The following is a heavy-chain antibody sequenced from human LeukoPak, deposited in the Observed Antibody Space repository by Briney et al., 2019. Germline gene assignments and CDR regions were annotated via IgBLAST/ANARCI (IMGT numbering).Heavy chain of an antibody. CDR2: IIPIFGIA. V-gene: IGHV1-69*13. CDR1: GGTFSSYA. D-gene: IGHD5-24*01. Sequence: GASVKVSCKASGGTFSSYAISWVRQAPGQGLEWMGGIIPIFGIANYAQKFQGRVTITADESTSTAYMELSSLRSEDTAVYYCARFADGYNHRHYWGQGTLVTVSS. J-gene: IGHJ4*02. CDR3: ARFADGYNHRHY.